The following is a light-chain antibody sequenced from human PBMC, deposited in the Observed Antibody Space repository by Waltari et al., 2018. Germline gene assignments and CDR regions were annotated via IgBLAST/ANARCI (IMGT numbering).Light chain of an antibody. CDR1: QGLLHSDGNTY. V-gene: IGKV2-30*02. Sequence: VLTQSPLSLPVTPGEPASISCRSSQGLLHSDGNTYLNWFHQRPGQSPRRLIYKVSHRDSGVPDTFSGSGSGTDFTLKISRVEAEDVGVYYCMQGSLWPPTFGAGTKVEIK. CDR3: MQGSLWPPT. CDR2: KVS. J-gene: IGKJ4*01.